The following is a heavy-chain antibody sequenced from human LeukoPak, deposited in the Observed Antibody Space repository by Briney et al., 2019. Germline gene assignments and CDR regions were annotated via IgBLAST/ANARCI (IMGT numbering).Heavy chain of an antibody. CDR2: IYHSGST. V-gene: IGHV4-30-2*01. CDR3: ARGVIQLWLPYFDY. J-gene: IGHJ4*02. CDR1: GGSISSGGYS. Sequence: NPSQTLSLTCAVSGGSISSGGYSWSWIRQPPGKGLERIGYIYHSGSTYYNPSLKSRVTISVDRSKNQFSLKLSSVTAADTAVYYCARGVIQLWLPYFDYWGQGTLVTVSS. D-gene: IGHD5-18*01.